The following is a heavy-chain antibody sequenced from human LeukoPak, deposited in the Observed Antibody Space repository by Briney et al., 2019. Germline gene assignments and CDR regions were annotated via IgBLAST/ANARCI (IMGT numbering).Heavy chain of an antibody. CDR2: IIPIFGTA. CDR3: ATNRYSYYYYGMDV. D-gene: IGHD5-18*01. V-gene: IGHV1-69*13. J-gene: IGHJ6*04. CDR1: GGTFSSYA. Sequence: SVKVSCKASGGTFSSYAISWVRQAPGQGLEWMGGIIPIFGTANYAQKFQGRVTITADESTSTAYMELSSLRSEDTAVYYCATNRYSYYYYGMDVWGKGTTVIVSS.